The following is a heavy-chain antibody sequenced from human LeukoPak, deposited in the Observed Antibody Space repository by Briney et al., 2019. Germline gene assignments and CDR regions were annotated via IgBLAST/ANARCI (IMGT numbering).Heavy chain of an antibody. J-gene: IGHJ4*02. CDR1: GGSISSGGYS. CDR3: AGGYGYDSSGYSDY. V-gene: IGHV4-30-2*01. D-gene: IGHD3-22*01. Sequence: SETLSLTCAVSGGSISSGGYSWSWIRQPPGKGLEGIGYIYHSGSTYYNPSLKSRVTISVDRSKNQFSLKLSSVTAADTAVYYCAGGYGYDSSGYSDYWGQGTLVTVSS. CDR2: IYHSGST.